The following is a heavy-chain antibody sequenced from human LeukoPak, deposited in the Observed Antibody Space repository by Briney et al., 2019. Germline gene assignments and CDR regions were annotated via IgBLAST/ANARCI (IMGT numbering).Heavy chain of an antibody. D-gene: IGHD3-3*01. CDR2: INPSGGST. CDR3: ARDRTYYDFWSGYSQSTDYYYYYGMDV. V-gene: IGHV1-46*01. J-gene: IGHJ6*02. Sequence: ASVKVSCKASGYTFTGYYMHWVREAPGQGLEWMGIINPSGGSTSYAQKFQGRVTMTRDTSTSTVYMELSSLRSEDTAVYYCARDRTYYDFWSGYSQSTDYYYYYGMDVWGQGTTVTVSS. CDR1: GYTFTGYY.